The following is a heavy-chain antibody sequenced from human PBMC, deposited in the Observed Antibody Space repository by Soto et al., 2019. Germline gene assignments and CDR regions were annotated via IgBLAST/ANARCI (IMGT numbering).Heavy chain of an antibody. J-gene: IGHJ3*02. D-gene: IGHD6-25*01. CDR2: MSTYNENK. Sequence: QAQLVQSGTEVKKPGASVKVSCKASGYAFTSYGINWVRRAPGQGLEWVGWMSTYNENKDYAQKFQGRVPMTMHAATSTAYSDLRHLRSDDTAVCYLEKDALEAASLDIWG. CDR3: EKDALEAASLDI. V-gene: IGHV1-18*01. CDR1: GYAFTSYG.